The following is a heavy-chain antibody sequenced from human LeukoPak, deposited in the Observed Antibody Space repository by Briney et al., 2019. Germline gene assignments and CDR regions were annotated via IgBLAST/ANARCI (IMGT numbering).Heavy chain of an antibody. J-gene: IGHJ4*02. V-gene: IGHV3-74*01. CDR2: INSDGSST. Sequence: GGPLRLSCAASGFTFSSYAMSWVRQAPGKGLVWVSRINSDGSSTSYADSVKGRFTISRDNAKNTLYLQMNSLRTEDTAVYYCARGSGYSYGAVGYWGQGTLVTVSS. D-gene: IGHD5-18*01. CDR3: ARGSGYSYGAVGY. CDR1: GFTFSSYA.